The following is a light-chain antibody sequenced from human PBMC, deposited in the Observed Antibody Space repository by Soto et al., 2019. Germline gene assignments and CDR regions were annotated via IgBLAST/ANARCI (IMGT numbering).Light chain of an antibody. CDR2: EVS. V-gene: IGLV2-14*01. CDR1: NSDVGGYNY. Sequence: QAVVTQPASVSGSPGQSITISCTGTNSDVGGYNYVSWYQQHPGKAPKVIIYEVSNRPSGVSNRFSGSKSGNTASLTISGLQTEDEADYYCSSYTSGTTRVFGGGTKLTVL. J-gene: IGLJ3*02. CDR3: SSYTSGTTRV.